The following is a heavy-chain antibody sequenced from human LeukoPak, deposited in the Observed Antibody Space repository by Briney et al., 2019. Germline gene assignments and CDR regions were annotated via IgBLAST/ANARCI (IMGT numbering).Heavy chain of an antibody. CDR2: INAGNGNT. J-gene: IGHJ3*02. CDR3: ARDEDELLYYAFDI. D-gene: IGHD2-2*02. V-gene: IGHV1-3*01. CDR1: GYTFTSYA. Sequence: ASVKVSCKASGYTFTSYAMHWVRQAPGQRLEWMGWINAGNGNTKYSQKFQGRVTMTRDTSISTAYMELSRLRSDDTAVYYCARDEDELLYYAFDIWGQGTMVTVSS.